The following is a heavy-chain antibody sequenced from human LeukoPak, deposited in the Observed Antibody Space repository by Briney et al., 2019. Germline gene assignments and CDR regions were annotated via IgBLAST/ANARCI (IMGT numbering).Heavy chain of an antibody. D-gene: IGHD6-19*01. V-gene: IGHV1-18*01. CDR3: ARSRVKWLVSFHPYHDAFDI. Sequence: ASVKVSCKASGYTFTSYGISWVRQAPGQGLEWMGWISAYNGNTNYAQKLQGRVTMTTDTSTSTAYMELSSLRSDDTAVYYCARSRVKWLVSFHPYHDAFDIWGQGTMVTVSS. CDR2: ISAYNGNT. J-gene: IGHJ3*02. CDR1: GYTFTSYG.